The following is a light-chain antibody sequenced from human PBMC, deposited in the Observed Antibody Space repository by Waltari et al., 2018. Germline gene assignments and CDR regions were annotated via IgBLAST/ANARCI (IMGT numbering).Light chain of an antibody. CDR1: SSDVGSYNL. CDR2: EDI. CDR3: FSYAGSGIYV. J-gene: IGLJ1*01. Sequence: HSALTQPASVSGSPGQSITISCTGTSSDVGSYNLVPWNQQHPGNPPKIMIYEDIKRPSGASNRFSGAKSANTAALTISGLQAEDEADYYCFSYAGSGIYVFGTGTKVTV. V-gene: IGLV2-23*01.